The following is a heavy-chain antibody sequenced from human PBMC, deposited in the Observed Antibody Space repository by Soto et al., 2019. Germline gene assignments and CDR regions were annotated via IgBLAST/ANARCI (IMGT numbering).Heavy chain of an antibody. J-gene: IGHJ4*02. Sequence: SQTLSLTCGISGDSVSNNSAAWKWLRQSPSRGLEWLGRTYYRSKWYNDYAVSVESRITINPDTSKNHFSLQLNFVTPEDTAVYFCARGEQYSGRIFDYWGQGTLVTVS. V-gene: IGHV6-1*01. CDR3: ARGEQYSGRIFDY. CDR2: TYYRSKWYN. D-gene: IGHD1-26*01. CDR1: GDSVSNNSAA.